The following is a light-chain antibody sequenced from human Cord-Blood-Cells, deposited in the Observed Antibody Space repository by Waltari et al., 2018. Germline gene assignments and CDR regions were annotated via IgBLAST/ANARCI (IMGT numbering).Light chain of an antibody. Sequence: QSVLTQPPAASGTPGQRVTISCSGSSSNIRSNSVYSYQQFPETAPKLLIQRNTPRPSGVPDRVTGSTSGTSASPAISGLRSEDEAHYYCAAWDVSLRGPVVGAGTKLSVL. J-gene: IGLJ2*01. V-gene: IGLV1-47*01. CDR2: RNT. CDR3: AAWDVSLRGPV. CDR1: SSNIRSNS.